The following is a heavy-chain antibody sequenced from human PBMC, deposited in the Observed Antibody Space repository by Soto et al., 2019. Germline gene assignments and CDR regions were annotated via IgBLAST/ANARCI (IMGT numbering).Heavy chain of an antibody. J-gene: IGHJ6*02. V-gene: IGHV3-30-3*01. CDR3: ARDLIVVVPAAMSAHYYYYGMDV. Sequence: GGSLRLSCAASGFTFSSYAMHWVRQAPGKGLEWVAVISYDGSNKYYADSVKGRFTISRDNSKNTLYLQMNSLRAEDTAVYYCARDLIVVVPAAMSAHYYYYGMDVWGQGTTVTVSS. D-gene: IGHD2-2*01. CDR2: ISYDGSNK. CDR1: GFTFSSYA.